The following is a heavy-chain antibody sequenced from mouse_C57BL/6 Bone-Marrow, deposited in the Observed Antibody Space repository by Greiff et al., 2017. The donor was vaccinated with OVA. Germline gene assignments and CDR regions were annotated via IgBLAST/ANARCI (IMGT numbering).Heavy chain of an antibody. Sequence: QVQLQQPGAELVMPGASVKLSCKASGYTFTSYWMHWVQQRPGQGLEWIGEIDPSDSYTNYNQKFKGKSTLTVDKSSSTAYMQLSSLTSEDSAVYYCARRGKLGRDFAYWGQGTLVTVSA. CDR1: GYTFTSYW. D-gene: IGHD4-1*01. CDR2: IDPSDSYT. J-gene: IGHJ3*01. CDR3: ARRGKLGRDFAY. V-gene: IGHV1-69*01.